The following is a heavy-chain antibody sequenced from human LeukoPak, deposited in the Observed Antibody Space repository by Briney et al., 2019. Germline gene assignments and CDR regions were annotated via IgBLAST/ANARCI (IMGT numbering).Heavy chain of an antibody. J-gene: IGHJ6*03. Sequence: PGGTLRLSCAASGFTFSSYGMSWVRQAPGKALEWVSAISGSGGSTYYADSVKGRFTISRDNSKNTLYLQMNSLRAEDTAVYYCAKEKVVLMVYAPLSNYYYYMDVWGKGTTVTVSS. CDR3: AKEKVVLMVYAPLSNYYYYMDV. CDR1: GFTFSSYG. V-gene: IGHV3-23*01. D-gene: IGHD2-8*01. CDR2: ISGSGGST.